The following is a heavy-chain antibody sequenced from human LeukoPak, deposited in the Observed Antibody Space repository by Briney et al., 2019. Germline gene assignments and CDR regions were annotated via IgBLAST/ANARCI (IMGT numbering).Heavy chain of an antibody. J-gene: IGHJ6*02. CDR1: GFTFSSYG. CDR3: ARVMRITMVRGVINYYYGMDV. CDR2: IWYDGSNK. D-gene: IGHD3-10*01. V-gene: IGHV3-33*01. Sequence: GGSLRLSCAASGFTFSSYGMHWVRQAPGKGLEWVAVIWYDGSNKYYADSVKGRFTISRDNSKNTLYLQMNSLRAEDTAVYYCARVMRITMVRGVINYYYGMDVWGQGTTVTVSS.